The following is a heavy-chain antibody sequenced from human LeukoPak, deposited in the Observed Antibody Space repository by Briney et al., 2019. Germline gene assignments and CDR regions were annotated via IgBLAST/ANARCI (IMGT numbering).Heavy chain of an antibody. CDR2: IYYSGST. Sequence: SQTLSLTCTVSGGSISSGDYYWSWIRQSPGKGLEWIGYIYYSGSTYYNPSLKSRVTISVDTSKNQFSLKLSSVTAADTAVYYCARDAAGNYDSSGVFDYWGQGTLVTVSS. D-gene: IGHD3-22*01. CDR3: ARDAAGNYDSSGVFDY. J-gene: IGHJ4*02. CDR1: GGSISSGDYY. V-gene: IGHV4-30-4*01.